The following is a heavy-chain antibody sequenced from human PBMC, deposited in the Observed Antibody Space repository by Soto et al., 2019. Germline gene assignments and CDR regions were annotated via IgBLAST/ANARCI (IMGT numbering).Heavy chain of an antibody. J-gene: IGHJ4*02. Sequence: WTWLRQRPGKGLEWVGYIYYRGNTFYNPSLKSRLTISLDTSKNQFSLKLTSVTAADTAVYSCAIDTAMTGAARYDYWGQGTLVTVSS. V-gene: IGHV4-31*02. D-gene: IGHD6-6*01. CDR3: AIDTAMTGAARYDY. CDR2: IYYRGNT.